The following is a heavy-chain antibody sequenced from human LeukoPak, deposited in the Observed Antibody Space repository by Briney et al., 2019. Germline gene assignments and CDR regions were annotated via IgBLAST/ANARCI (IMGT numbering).Heavy chain of an antibody. D-gene: IGHD1-26*01. V-gene: IGHV1-2*02. Sequence: VASVKVSCKASGYTFIDYYLHWIRQAPGRSLEWMGLINPRTGSTDYAQIFQGRVTMTRDTSISTASMELKGLTSDDTAVYYCARVTSGVGAEYYFDYWGQGTLVTVSS. J-gene: IGHJ4*02. CDR3: ARVTSGVGAEYYFDY. CDR2: INPRTGST. CDR1: GYTFIDYY.